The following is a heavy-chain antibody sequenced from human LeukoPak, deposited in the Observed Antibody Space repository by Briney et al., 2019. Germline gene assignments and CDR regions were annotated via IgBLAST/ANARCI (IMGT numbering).Heavy chain of an antibody. CDR3: ARTAARRLDY. V-gene: IGHV1-46*01. D-gene: IGHD6-6*01. CDR1: GYTFTGYY. J-gene: IGHJ4*02. Sequence: GASVKVSCKASGYTFTGYYMHWVRQAPGQGLEWMGIINPTGGSTTYAQKFQGRVTMTRDTSTSTVYMELSSLRSDDTAVYYCARTAARRLDYWGQGTLVTVSS. CDR2: INPTGGST.